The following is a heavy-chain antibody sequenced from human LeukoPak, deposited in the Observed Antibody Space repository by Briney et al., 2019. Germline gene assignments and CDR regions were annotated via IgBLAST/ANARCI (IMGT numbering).Heavy chain of an antibody. D-gene: IGHD7-27*01. CDR1: GGSISSYY. CDR3: ARLMSLGIVDAFDI. CDR2: IYYSGST. J-gene: IGHJ3*02. V-gene: IGHV4-59*08. Sequence: PSETLSLTCTVSGGSISSYYWSWIRQPPGKGLEWIGYIYYSGSTNYNPSLKSRVTISVDTSKNQFPLKLSSVTAADTAVYYCARLMSLGIVDAFDIWGQGTMVTVSS.